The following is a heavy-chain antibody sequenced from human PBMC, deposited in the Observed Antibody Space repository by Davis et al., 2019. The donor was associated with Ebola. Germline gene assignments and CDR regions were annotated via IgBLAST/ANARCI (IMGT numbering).Heavy chain of an antibody. CDR2: IKSKTDGGTT. CDR3: TTTKPDSSSWIDY. CDR1: GFTFSRAW. J-gene: IGHJ4*02. Sequence: GESLKISCAASGFTFSRAWMSWVRQDPGKGLEWVGRIKSKTDGGTTDYATPVKGRFTISRDDSKDTLYLQMDSLKTEDTAVYYCTTTKPDSSSWIDYWGQGTLVTVSS. D-gene: IGHD6-13*01. V-gene: IGHV3-15*01.